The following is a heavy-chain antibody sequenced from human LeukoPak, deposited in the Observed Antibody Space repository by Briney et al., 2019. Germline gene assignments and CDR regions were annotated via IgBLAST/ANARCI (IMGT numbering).Heavy chain of an antibody. D-gene: IGHD1-26*01. J-gene: IGHJ5*02. CDR1: GYTFTDYY. CDR3: AITRGSPIWFDP. Sequence: GASVKVSCKASGYTFTDYYIHWVRQAPGQGLEWMGWINPNSGGTNYAQKFQGRVTMTRDTSISTAYMDLSRLRSDDTAVYYCAITRGSPIWFDPWGQGALVTVSS. V-gene: IGHV1-2*02. CDR2: INPNSGGT.